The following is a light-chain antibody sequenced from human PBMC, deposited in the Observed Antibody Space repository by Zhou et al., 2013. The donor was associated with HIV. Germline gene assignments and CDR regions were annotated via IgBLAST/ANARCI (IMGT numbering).Light chain of an antibody. V-gene: IGKV1-39*01. CDR2: AAS. CDR1: QSISSY. Sequence: DIQMTQSPSSLSASVGDRVTITCRASQSISSYLNWYQQKPGKAPKLLIYAASSLQRGVPSRFSGSGSGTDFTLTISSLQPEDFANYYCQQSYSTPRTFGQGPRWNTN. J-gene: IGKJ1*01. CDR3: QQSYSTPRT.